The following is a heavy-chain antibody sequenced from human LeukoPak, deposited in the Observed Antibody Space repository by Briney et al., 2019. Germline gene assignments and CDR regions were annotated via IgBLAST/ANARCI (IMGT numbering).Heavy chain of an antibody. J-gene: IGHJ6*02. CDR1: GFTVSSNY. CDR3: ARDRRVRGPTGLYYYGMDV. CDR2: IYSGGST. V-gene: IGHV3-66*01. Sequence: GGSLRLSCAASGFTVSSNYMSWVRQAPGKGLEWVSVIYSGGSTYYADSVKGRFTISRDNSKNTLYLQMNSLRAEDTAVYYCARDRRVRGPTGLYYYGMDVWGQGTTVTVSS. D-gene: IGHD3-10*01.